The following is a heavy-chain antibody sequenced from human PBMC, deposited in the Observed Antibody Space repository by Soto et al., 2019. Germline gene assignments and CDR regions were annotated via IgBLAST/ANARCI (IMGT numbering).Heavy chain of an antibody. CDR2: ISAYNGNT. D-gene: IGHD3-10*01. CDR3: ARAPSPTGFGSD. V-gene: IGHV1-18*01. Sequence: ASVKVSCKASGYTFTSYGISWVRQAPGQGLEWMGWISAYNGNTNYAQKLQGRVTMTTDTSASTAYMELRSLRSDDTAVYYCARAPSPTGFGSDWGQGTLVTVSS. CDR1: GYTFTSYG. J-gene: IGHJ4*02.